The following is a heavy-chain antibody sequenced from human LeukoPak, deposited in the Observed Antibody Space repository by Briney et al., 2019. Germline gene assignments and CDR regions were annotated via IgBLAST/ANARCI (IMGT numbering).Heavy chain of an antibody. V-gene: IGHV3-48*03. J-gene: IGHJ4*02. CDR1: GFIFSTYG. D-gene: IGHD6-13*01. CDR2: MISSGSTR. Sequence: GGSLTLSCAASGFIFSTYGMNWVRQAPGQGREWVTYMISSGSTRYYAATVQGRFTMSRDNAKHSLDLQMNSLRAEDTAVYYCARDIATAGHVAFDYWGQGTLVTVSP. CDR3: ARDIATAGHVAFDY.